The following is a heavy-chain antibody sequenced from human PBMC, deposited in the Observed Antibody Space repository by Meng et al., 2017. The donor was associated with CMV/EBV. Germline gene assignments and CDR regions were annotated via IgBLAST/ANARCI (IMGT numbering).Heavy chain of an antibody. D-gene: IGHD2-2*01. CDR1: GGSINSYF. V-gene: IGHV4-4*07. CDR2: IYTSGST. CDR3: ARDLMNCSSTSCANWFDP. Sequence: VCGHELTHPCAPLSLTSSFAGGSINSYFWSWTRQPAGKGLEWIGRIYTSGSTNYNPSLKSRVTMSVDTSKNQFSLKLSSVTAADKAVYYCARDLMNCSSTSCANWFDPWGQGTLVTVSS. J-gene: IGHJ5*02.